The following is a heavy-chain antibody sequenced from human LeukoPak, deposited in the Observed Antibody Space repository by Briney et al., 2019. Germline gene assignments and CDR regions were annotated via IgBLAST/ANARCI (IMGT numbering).Heavy chain of an antibody. J-gene: IGHJ4*02. D-gene: IGHD5-24*01. V-gene: IGHV4-61*02. CDR1: GGSISSGSYY. CDR2: IYTSGST. CDR3: ARCRDGSSFDY. Sequence: SQTLSLTCTVSGGSISSGSYYWSWIRQPAGKGLEWIGRIYTSGSTNYNPSLKSRVTISVDTSKNQFSLKLSSVTAADTAVYYCARCRDGSSFDYWGQGTLVTVSS.